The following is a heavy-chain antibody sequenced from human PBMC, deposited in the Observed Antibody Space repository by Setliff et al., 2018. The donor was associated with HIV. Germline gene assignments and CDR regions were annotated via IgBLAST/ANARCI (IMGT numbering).Heavy chain of an antibody. D-gene: IGHD1-26*01. V-gene: IGHV1-46*01. CDR1: GYTFTNFY. CDR3: ARGGQYSGDYLPRDYYMDV. CDR2: INPSGGST. J-gene: IGHJ6*03. Sequence: ASVKVSCKASGYTFTNFYIHWVRQAPGQGLEWLGIINPSGGSTTYAQKFQGRVTMTSDMSTSTVYMDLSSLGSEDTAMYYCARGGQYSGDYLPRDYYMDVWGKGTTVTVS.